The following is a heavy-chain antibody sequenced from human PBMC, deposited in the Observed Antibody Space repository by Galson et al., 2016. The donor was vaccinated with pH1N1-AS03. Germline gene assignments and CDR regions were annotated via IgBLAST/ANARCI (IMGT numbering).Heavy chain of an antibody. CDR3: ARGAPGDHLLSPLWN. Sequence: SLRLSCAASGFTFSTYCMSWVRQAPGKGLEWVANIKQDGSEKFYVDSLKGRFAISRGNAKNSLYLQMSSLRAEDTAIYYCARGAPGDHLLSPLWNWGQGTLVTVSS. CDR2: IKQDGSEK. V-gene: IGHV3-7*01. CDR1: GFTFSTYC. J-gene: IGHJ4*02. D-gene: IGHD2-2*01.